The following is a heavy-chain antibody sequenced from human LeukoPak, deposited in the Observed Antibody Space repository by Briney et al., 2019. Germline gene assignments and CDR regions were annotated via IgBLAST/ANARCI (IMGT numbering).Heavy chain of an antibody. J-gene: IGHJ4*02. D-gene: IGHD3-22*01. CDR1: GGSISSNSYN. CDR2: IYYSGST. Sequence: PSETLSLTCTVSGGSISSNSYNWVWLPPPPGKELEWIATIYYSGSTYYNPSLKSRVTISVDTSKNQFSLKLSSVTAADTAMYYCARYWGPYDNSGAYFDYWGQGTLVTVSS. CDR3: ARYWGPYDNSGAYFDY. V-gene: IGHV4-39*01.